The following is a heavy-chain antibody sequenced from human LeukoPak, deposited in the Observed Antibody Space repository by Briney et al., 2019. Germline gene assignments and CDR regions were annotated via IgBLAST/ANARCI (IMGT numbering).Heavy chain of an antibody. Sequence: GGSLRLSCAASGFTFSSYGMHWVGQAPGKGVEWVAVILFDGINKYYAPSVKGRFTISRDNSKNTLYLQMNSLRAEDTAVYYCARDMWFGELWSAFDIWGQGTMVTVSS. CDR2: ILFDGINK. J-gene: IGHJ3*02. V-gene: IGHV3-33*01. D-gene: IGHD3-10*01. CDR1: GFTFSSYG. CDR3: ARDMWFGELWSAFDI.